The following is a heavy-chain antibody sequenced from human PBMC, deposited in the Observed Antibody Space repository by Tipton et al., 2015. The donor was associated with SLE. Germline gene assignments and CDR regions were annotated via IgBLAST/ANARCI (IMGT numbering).Heavy chain of an antibody. J-gene: IGHJ4*02. Sequence: QSGAEVKKPGSSVKVSCKASGGTFYSSAFSWVRQAPGQGLEWMGGIIPFFGTTHYAQKFQGRVTITTDESTSTAYMELSSLRSEDAAVYYCAGAGAYSYGYFDYWGQGTLVTVSS. D-gene: IGHD5-18*01. CDR3: AGAGAYSYGYFDY. V-gene: IGHV1-69*05. CDR1: GGTFYSSA. CDR2: IIPFFGTT.